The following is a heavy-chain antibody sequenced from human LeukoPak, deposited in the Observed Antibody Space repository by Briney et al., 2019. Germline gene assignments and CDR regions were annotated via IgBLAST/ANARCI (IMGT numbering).Heavy chain of an antibody. CDR1: GDSISSSIYS. J-gene: IGHJ4*02. CDR2: ISYSGRT. Sequence: PSETLSLTCSVSGDSISSSIYSWGWIRQPPGKGLEWIATISYSGRTYYNPSLKSRVTISVDTSKNQFSLKLSSVTAADTAVYYCARLKMRYSGSYFDYWGQGTLVTVSS. V-gene: IGHV4-39*01. D-gene: IGHD1-26*01. CDR3: ARLKMRYSGSYFDY.